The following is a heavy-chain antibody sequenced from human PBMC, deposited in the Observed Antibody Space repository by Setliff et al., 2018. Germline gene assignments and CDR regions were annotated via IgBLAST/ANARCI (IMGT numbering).Heavy chain of an antibody. D-gene: IGHD6-19*01. CDR2: ISYTGST. CDR3: ARGIAVAGFDY. J-gene: IGHJ4*02. CDR1: GDSIFDNY. V-gene: IGHV4-59*08. Sequence: SETLSLTCSVSGDSIFDNYWSWIRQSPGRGLEWIAYISYTGSTNYNPSLKSRVTISLDTSKNHFSLNLRSVTAADTAVYYCARGIAVAGFDYWGQGTLVTVSS.